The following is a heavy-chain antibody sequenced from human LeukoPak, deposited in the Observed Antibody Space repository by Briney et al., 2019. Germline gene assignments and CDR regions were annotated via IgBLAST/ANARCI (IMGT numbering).Heavy chain of an antibody. CDR3: ARQPTWTISIDH. CDR2: INPSGGST. V-gene: IGHV1-46*01. J-gene: IGHJ4*02. Sequence: ASVKVSCKASGYSFTSYYMHWMRQAPGQGLEWMGIINPSGGSTTYAQKFQGRVSMTRDMSTSTVYMELSSLTSEDTAVYYCARQPTWTISIDHWGQGALVTVSS. CDR1: GYSFTSYY. D-gene: IGHD3-16*01.